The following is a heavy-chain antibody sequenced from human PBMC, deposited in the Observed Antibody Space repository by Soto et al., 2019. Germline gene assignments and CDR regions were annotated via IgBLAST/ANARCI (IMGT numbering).Heavy chain of an antibody. J-gene: IGHJ5*02. V-gene: IGHV4-39*01. Sequence: QLQLQESGPGLVTPSETLSLTCTVSGGSISSSSYFWAWVRQSPAKGLEWIGSINYRGTTFYTASLRSRVTISIDTSKNQFSLTLNSVTAADMALYYCARLVACNGGSCKFDPWGQGTLVTVSS. CDR3: ARLVACNGGSCKFDP. CDR1: GGSISSSSYF. D-gene: IGHD2-15*01. CDR2: INYRGTT.